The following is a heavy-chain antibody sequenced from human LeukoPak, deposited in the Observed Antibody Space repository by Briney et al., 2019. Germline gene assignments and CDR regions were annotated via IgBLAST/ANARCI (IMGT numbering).Heavy chain of an antibody. Sequence: GGSLRLSCTPSGFTFSSYGMHWVRQAPGKGLEWVAVIWYDGSKKYYADSVEGRFTIARDNSRNTLNLQMNSLRAEDTAVYYCARWKGDPGRFFDCWGQGTPVTVSS. D-gene: IGHD1-1*01. V-gene: IGHV3-33*01. CDR2: IWYDGSKK. J-gene: IGHJ4*02. CDR3: ARWKGDPGRFFDC. CDR1: GFTFSSYG.